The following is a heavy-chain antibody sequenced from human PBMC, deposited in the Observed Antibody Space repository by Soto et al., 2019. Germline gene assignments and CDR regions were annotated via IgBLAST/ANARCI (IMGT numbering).Heavy chain of an antibody. CDR2: ISYDGSNK. J-gene: IGHJ4*02. CDR3: AKVPTRPWDYYDSSGYYYGIDY. Sequence: GGSLRLSCAASAFTFSSYGMHWVRQAPSKGLEWVAVISYDGSNKYYADSVKDRFTISRDNSKNTLYLQMNSLRAEDTAVYYCAKVPTRPWDYYDSSGYYYGIDYWGQGTLVTVSS. V-gene: IGHV3-30*18. D-gene: IGHD3-22*01. CDR1: AFTFSSYG.